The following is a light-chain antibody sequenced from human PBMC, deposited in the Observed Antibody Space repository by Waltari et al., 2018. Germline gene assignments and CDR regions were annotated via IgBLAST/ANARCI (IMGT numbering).Light chain of an antibody. Sequence: EIVMTQSPVMLSVSPGERVTLSCRASPSFSRNLAWYQQRPGQAPRLLIYATSTRATGVPARFSGSGSGTEFSLTISSLQSEDLAVDYCQQYNIGATFGPGTKVDIK. J-gene: IGKJ3*01. V-gene: IGKV3-15*01. CDR2: ATS. CDR3: QQYNIGAT. CDR1: PSFSRN.